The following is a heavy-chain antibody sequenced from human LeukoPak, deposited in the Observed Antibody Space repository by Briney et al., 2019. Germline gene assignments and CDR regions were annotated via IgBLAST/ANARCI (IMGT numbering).Heavy chain of an antibody. D-gene: IGHD5-12*01. V-gene: IGHV4-39*07. J-gene: IGHJ5*01. Sequence: SETLSLTCTVSGGSISSSSYYWGWIRQPPGKGLEWIGSIYYSGSTYYNPSLKSRVTISVDTSKNQFSLKLSSVTAADTAVYYCATSGYFREWFDSWGQGILVTVSS. CDR3: ATSGYFREWFDS. CDR2: IYYSGST. CDR1: GGSISSSSYY.